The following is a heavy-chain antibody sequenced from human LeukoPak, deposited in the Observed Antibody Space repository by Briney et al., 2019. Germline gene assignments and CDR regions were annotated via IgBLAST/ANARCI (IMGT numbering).Heavy chain of an antibody. V-gene: IGHV3-30*18. CDR2: ISYDGSNK. CDR1: GFTFSSYG. Sequence: GGSLRLSCAASGFTFSSYGMHWVRQAPGKGLEWVAVISYDGSNKYYADSVEGRFTISRDNSKNTLYLQMNSLRAEDTAVYYCGKDLGSSGYSFPDYWGQGTLVTVSS. CDR3: GKDLGSSGYSFPDY. D-gene: IGHD3-22*01. J-gene: IGHJ4*02.